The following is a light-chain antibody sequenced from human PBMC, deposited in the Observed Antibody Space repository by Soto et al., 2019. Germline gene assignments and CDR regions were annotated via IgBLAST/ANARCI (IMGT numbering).Light chain of an antibody. CDR1: QSISSW. J-gene: IGKJ1*01. CDR2: KAS. Sequence: IQISQSPSTLSAFVGGTVTITCRASQSISSWLAWYQQKPGMAPQLLIYKASTLQSGVPSRFSGSGYGTVFTLTISHLQPDDSATYYCQQYDVYSTFGQGTKVEIK. CDR3: QQYDVYST. V-gene: IGKV1-5*03.